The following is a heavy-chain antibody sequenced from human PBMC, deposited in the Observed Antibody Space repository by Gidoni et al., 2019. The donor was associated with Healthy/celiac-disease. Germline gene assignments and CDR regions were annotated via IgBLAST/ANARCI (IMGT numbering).Heavy chain of an antibody. CDR2: INPNSGGT. CDR3: ARDRSLAVAGGGAFDI. Sequence: QVQLVQSGAEVKKPGASVKVSCKASGYTFTGYYMHWVRQAPGQGLEWMGRINPNSGGTNYAQKFQGRVTMTRDTSIRTAYMELSRPRSDDTAVYYCARDRSLAVAGGGAFDIWGQGTMVTVSS. J-gene: IGHJ3*02. CDR1: GYTFTGYY. V-gene: IGHV1-2*06. D-gene: IGHD6-19*01.